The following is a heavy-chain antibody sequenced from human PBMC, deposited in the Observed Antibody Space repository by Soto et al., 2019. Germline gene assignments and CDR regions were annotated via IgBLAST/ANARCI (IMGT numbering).Heavy chain of an antibody. J-gene: IGHJ3*02. D-gene: IGHD3-22*01. CDR2: ITVDGGST. V-gene: IGHV3-23*01. Sequence: EAQLLESGGGLVQPGGSLRLSCAASGFTFNTFALTWVRQAPGKGLEWVSSITVDGGSTYYVDSMKGRFTVSRDNSKYMLYLQMDSLRAEDTAVYYCAKVVYESSVNDALDIWGQGTMVTVSS. CDR1: GFTFNTFA. CDR3: AKVVYESSVNDALDI.